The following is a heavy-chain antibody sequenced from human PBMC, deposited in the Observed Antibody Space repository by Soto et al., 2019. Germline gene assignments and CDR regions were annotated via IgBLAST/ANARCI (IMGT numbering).Heavy chain of an antibody. CDR3: VTVHFGVINSLLYFDYVEV. CDR1: GDSIATGDSIATYY. J-gene: IGHJ6*03. D-gene: IGHD3-3*01. CDR2: IHKSGST. V-gene: IGHV4-61*10. Sequence: QVQLQESGPGLVKPSGTLSLTCTVSGDSIATGDSIATYYWSWIRQPTGKGLEWSGYIHKSGSTIINPSLTARGSMSVDTYKKQSSLRITSVTAADTAVYYCVTVHFGVINSLLYFDYVEVWGKGTTVNVSS.